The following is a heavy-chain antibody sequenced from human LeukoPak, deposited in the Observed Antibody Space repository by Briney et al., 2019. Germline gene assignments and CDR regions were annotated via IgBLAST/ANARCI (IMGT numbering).Heavy chain of an antibody. CDR1: GGSISSYL. V-gene: IGHV4-59*01. D-gene: IGHD6-13*01. Sequence: SETLSLTCTVSGGSISSYLWSWLRQPPGKGLEWIGYIYYTGSTNSNPSLKSRVTISVDTSKNQFSLRLNSLTTADTALYYCVRGPYSSRYDYWGQGTLVTVSS. J-gene: IGHJ4*02. CDR2: IYYTGST. CDR3: VRGPYSSRYDY.